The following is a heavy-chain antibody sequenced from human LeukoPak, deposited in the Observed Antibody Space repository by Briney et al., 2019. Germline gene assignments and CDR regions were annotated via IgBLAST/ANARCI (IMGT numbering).Heavy chain of an antibody. D-gene: IGHD1-7*01. Sequence: QPGGSLRLSCAASGFIFRSYWMAWVRQAPGKGLEWVASIDEHGFKTYYAASVTGRFTISKDTAKNSLDLQMNSLRAEDTAVYYCARDGITCTRDYWGQGALVTVSS. CDR2: IDEHGFKT. V-gene: IGHV3-7*01. CDR3: ARDGITCTRDY. J-gene: IGHJ4*02. CDR1: GFIFRSYW.